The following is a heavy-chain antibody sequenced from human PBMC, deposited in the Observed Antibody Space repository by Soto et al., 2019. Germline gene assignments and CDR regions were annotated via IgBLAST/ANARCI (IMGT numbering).Heavy chain of an antibody. V-gene: IGHV3-7*03. CDR2: IRQDGGAQ. J-gene: IGHJ4*02. Sequence: VQLVESGGGLAQPGGSLRLSCVASGFTFTTNWMNWVRQAPGKGLEWVADIRQDGGAQNYVDSVKGRFTISRDNAKNSVFLQMDSLRTEDTAVYYCASRDPGTSVDYWGQGTLVTVSS. CDR3: ASRDPGTSVDY. CDR1: GFTFTTNW. D-gene: IGHD1-7*01.